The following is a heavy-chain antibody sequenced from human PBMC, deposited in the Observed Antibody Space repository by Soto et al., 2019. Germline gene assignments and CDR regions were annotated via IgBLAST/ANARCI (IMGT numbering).Heavy chain of an antibody. V-gene: IGHV1-69*06. CDR1: GCTFSNYA. D-gene: IGHD6-6*01. CDR3: ARQHEYISSPIHHYYYYYGMDV. J-gene: IGHJ6*02. Sequence: SVTVSCKASGCTFSNYAIRRVRQAPGQGLEWMGGIIHIFGTANYGQKYQGRVTITADNSTSTAYMELSSLRSEDPAVYYCARQHEYISSPIHHYYYYYGMDVWGQGTTVTVSS. CDR2: IIHIFGTA.